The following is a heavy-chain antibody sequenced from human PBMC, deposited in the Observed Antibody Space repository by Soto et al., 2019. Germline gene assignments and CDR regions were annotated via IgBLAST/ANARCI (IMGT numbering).Heavy chain of an antibody. J-gene: IGHJ4*02. CDR2: INAGSGNT. V-gene: IGHV1-3*01. Sequence: QVQLVQSGADVKKPGASVTVSCKASGYTFTTHAVHWVRQAPGQSLEWMGWINAGSGNTRYSQRFQGRVTITRDTAASTASMELSSLRSEDTAVYYCARNIVGTSHFDYWGQGTLVTVSS. CDR3: ARNIVGTSHFDY. D-gene: IGHD1-1*01. CDR1: GYTFTTHA.